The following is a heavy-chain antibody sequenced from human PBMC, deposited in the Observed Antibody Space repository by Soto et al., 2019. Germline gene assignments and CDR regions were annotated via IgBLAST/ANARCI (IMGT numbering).Heavy chain of an antibody. D-gene: IGHD6-13*01. CDR2: IGTAGDT. V-gene: IGHV3-13*01. CDR1: GFTFSSYD. Sequence: EVQLVESGGGLVQPGGSLRLSCAASGFTFSSYDMHWVRQATGKGLEWVSAIGTAGDTYYPGSVKGRFTISEENAKNSLYLQMNSLRAEDTAVYYCARGGDSSSRLTTGGIDIWGQGTMVTVSS. J-gene: IGHJ3*02. CDR3: ARGGDSSSRLTTGGIDI.